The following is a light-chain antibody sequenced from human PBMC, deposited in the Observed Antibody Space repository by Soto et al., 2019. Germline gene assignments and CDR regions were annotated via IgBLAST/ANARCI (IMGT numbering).Light chain of an antibody. J-gene: IGKJ4*01. CDR2: DSS. CDR3: QQRRGWPLT. CDR1: QSVSNY. V-gene: IGKV3-11*01. Sequence: VLTQSPAILSLSPGERATLDCRASQSVSNYLDWYQQRPGQAPRLLIYDSSNRATGIPARFSASGSGTDFTLTISILEPEDFAVYYCQQRRGWPLTFGGGTKVEIK.